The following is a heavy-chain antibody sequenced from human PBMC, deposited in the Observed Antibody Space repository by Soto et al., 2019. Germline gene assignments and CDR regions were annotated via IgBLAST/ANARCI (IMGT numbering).Heavy chain of an antibody. J-gene: IGHJ4*02. D-gene: IGHD2-2*01. CDR1: GGSLSSGGYY. V-gene: IGHV4-31*03. CDR2: IYYSGST. Sequence: SETLSLTCTVSGGSLSSGGYYWSLIRQHPGKGLEWIGYIYYSGSTYYNPSLKSRVTISVDTSKNQFSLRLSSVTAADTAVYYCAREATRVVYCSSSSCATGAYFDYWGQGTLVTVSS. CDR3: AREATRVVYCSSSSCATGAYFDY.